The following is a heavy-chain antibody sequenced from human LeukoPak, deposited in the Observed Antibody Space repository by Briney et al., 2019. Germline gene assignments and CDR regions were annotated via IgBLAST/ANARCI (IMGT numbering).Heavy chain of an antibody. CDR3: ARDICSGIGCYPRAPFDY. J-gene: IGHJ4*02. CDR2: MNSDGSNT. V-gene: IGHV3-74*01. Sequence: PGGSLRLSCAASGFTFSRYWMHWVRQAPGEGLVWVSRMNSDGSNTNYADSVKGRFTISRDNAKNTLYLQMNSLRADDTAVCYCARDICSGIGCYPRAPFDYWGQGTLVTVSS. CDR1: GFTFSRYW. D-gene: IGHD2-15*01.